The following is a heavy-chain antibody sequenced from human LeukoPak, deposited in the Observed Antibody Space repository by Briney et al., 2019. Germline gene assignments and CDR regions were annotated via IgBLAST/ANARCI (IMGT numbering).Heavy chain of an antibody. D-gene: IGHD6-13*01. CDR3: ARASSISWSYFDY. Sequence: GGSLRLSCAASGITFSNAWLNWVRQAPGKGLEWVAVIWHDGTNKYYAESVKGRFTISRDNSKNTLYLQVNSLRDEDTAVYYCARASSISWSYFDYWGQGTLVTVSS. CDR2: IWHDGTNK. V-gene: IGHV3-33*08. CDR1: GITFSNAW. J-gene: IGHJ4*02.